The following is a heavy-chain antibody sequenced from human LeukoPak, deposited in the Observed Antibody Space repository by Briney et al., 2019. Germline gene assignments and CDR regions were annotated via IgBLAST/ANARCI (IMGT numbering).Heavy chain of an antibody. CDR2: IWYDGSNK. Sequence: PGRSLRLSCAASGFTFNSYGMHWVRQAQGKGLEWVAVIWYDGSNKYYADSVKGRFTISRDNSKNTLYLQMNSLRAEDTAVYYCARGGPYYYYYYMDVWGKGTTVTVSS. CDR3: ARGGPYYYYYYMDV. V-gene: IGHV3-33*01. CDR1: GFTFNSYG. J-gene: IGHJ6*03. D-gene: IGHD2-15*01.